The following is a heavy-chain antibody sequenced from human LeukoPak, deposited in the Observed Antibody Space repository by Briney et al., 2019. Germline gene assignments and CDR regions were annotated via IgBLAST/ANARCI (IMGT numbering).Heavy chain of an antibody. V-gene: IGHV1-18*04. Sequence: GESLKISCKGSGYSFSSYWIGWVRQMPGKGLEWMGWISGYNGITIYAQKFQGRVTMATDTSTSTAYMELGSLRSDDTAVYYCGRDTARTTVAGGPVYWGQGTLVTVSS. J-gene: IGHJ4*02. CDR3: GRDTARTTVAGGPVY. CDR1: GYSFSSYW. D-gene: IGHD6-19*01. CDR2: ISGYNGIT.